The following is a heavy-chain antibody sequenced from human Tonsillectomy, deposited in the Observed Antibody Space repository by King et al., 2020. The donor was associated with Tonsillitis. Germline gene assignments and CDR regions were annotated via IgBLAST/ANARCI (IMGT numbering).Heavy chain of an antibody. J-gene: IGHJ4*02. CDR1: GFTFSSYA. CDR3: ARGLSDYVWGSYDY. Sequence: QLVQSGGGVVQPGRSLRLSCAASGFTFSSYAMHWVRQAPGKGLEWVAVISYDGSNKYYADSVKGRFTISRDNSKNTLYLQMNSLRAEDTAVYYCARGLSDYVWGSYDYWGQGTLVTVSS. D-gene: IGHD3-16*01. CDR2: ISYDGSNK. V-gene: IGHV3-30-3*01.